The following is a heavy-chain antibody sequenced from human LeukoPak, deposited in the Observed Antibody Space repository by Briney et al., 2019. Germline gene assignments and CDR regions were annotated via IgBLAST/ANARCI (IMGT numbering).Heavy chain of an antibody. V-gene: IGHV3-7*01. CDR2: IKQDGSEK. CDR1: GFTFSSYW. Sequence: GGSLRLSCAASGFTFSSYWMSWVRQAPGKGLEWVANIKQDGSEKYYVDSVKGRFTISRDNAKNSLYLQMNSLRAEDTTVYYCARGGSALRYFDWLLDYYYYYYGMDVWGQGTTVTVSS. J-gene: IGHJ6*02. CDR3: ARGGSALRYFDWLLDYYYYYYGMDV. D-gene: IGHD3-9*01.